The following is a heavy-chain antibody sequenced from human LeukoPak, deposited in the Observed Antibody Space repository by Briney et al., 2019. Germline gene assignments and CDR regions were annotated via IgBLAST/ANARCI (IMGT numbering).Heavy chain of an antibody. J-gene: IGHJ4*02. V-gene: IGHV1-18*01. D-gene: IGHD3-9*01. CDR3: AREPAFDILTGYFFDY. CDR2: ISAYNDNT. Sequence: ASVKVSCKASGYTFTSYGISWVRQAPGQGLEWMGWISAYNDNTNYAQELQGRVTMTTDTSTSTAYMELRSLRSDDTAVYYCAREPAFDILTGYFFDYWGQGTLVTVSS. CDR1: GYTFTSYG.